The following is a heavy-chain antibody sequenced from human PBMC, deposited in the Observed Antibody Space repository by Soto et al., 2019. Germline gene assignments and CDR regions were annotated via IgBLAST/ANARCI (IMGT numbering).Heavy chain of an antibody. CDR2: ISAYNGNT. CDR3: ARDPPYDFWSASKDFGYYGMDA. V-gene: IGHV1-18*04. D-gene: IGHD3-3*01. CDR1: GYTFTSYG. Sequence: AAVKVSCKASGYTFTSYGISGVRQAPGQGREGMGWISAYNGNTNYAQKLQGRVTMTTDTSTSTAYMELRSLRSDDTAVYYCARDPPYDFWSASKDFGYYGMDAWGQGTTVTVSS. J-gene: IGHJ6*02.